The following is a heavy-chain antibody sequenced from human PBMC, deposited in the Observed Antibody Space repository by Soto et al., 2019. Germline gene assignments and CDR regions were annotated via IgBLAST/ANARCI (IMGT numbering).Heavy chain of an antibody. CDR1: AFTFTNSA. Sequence: SVKVSCKATAFTFTNSAVQWVRQARGQRLEWMGGIIPIFGTANYAQKFQGRVTITADESTSTAYMELSSLRPEDTAVYYCARVPISKQQLVPNWFDPWGQGTLVTVSS. J-gene: IGHJ5*02. V-gene: IGHV1-69*13. CDR2: IIPIFGTA. D-gene: IGHD6-13*01. CDR3: ARVPISKQQLVPNWFDP.